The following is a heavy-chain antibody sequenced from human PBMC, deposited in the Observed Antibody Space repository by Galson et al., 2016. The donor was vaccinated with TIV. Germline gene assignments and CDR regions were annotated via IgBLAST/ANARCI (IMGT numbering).Heavy chain of an antibody. J-gene: IGHJ4*02. Sequence: SETLSLTCTVSGASRTSVTDYWGWIRQPPGKGLQWIGTVYYSGSTYYNPSLESRVTMSRDTSTSQFSLNLGSVTAADTAVYYCARDNRNSHGSGSYYAFDSWGQGILVTVSS. V-gene: IGHV4-39*07. D-gene: IGHD3-10*01. CDR2: VYYSGST. CDR1: GASRTSVTDY. CDR3: ARDNRNSHGSGSYYAFDS.